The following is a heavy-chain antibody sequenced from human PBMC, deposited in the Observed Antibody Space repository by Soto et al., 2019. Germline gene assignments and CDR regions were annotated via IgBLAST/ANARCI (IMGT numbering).Heavy chain of an antibody. CDR1: GYSLSEVS. D-gene: IGHD3-10*01. CDR2: FDPEDDET. V-gene: IGHV1-24*01. J-gene: IGHJ3*02. CDR3: TTARITIIRGHDALDI. Sequence: GASVKVSCKASGYSLSEVSMHWVRQTPGIGLEWMGYFDPEDDETIYAQKFQGRVTMTEDTSTDTAYMELSSLRSEDTAVYYCTTARITIIRGHDALDIWGQGTMVTVSS.